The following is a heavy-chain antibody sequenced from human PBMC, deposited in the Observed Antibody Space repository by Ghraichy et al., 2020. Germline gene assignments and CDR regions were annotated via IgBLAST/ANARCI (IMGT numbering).Heavy chain of an antibody. CDR1: GFTFSTYA. CDR3: AKASYYDILTGYGPRYY. J-gene: IGHJ4*02. Sequence: GGSLRLSCAASGFTFSTYAMSWVRQAPWKGLEWVSAISGSGSSTYYADSVKGRFTISRDNSKNTLYLQMNSLKAEDTAVYYCAKASYYDILTGYGPRYYWGQGTLVTVSS. D-gene: IGHD3-9*01. CDR2: ISGSGSST. V-gene: IGHV3-23*01.